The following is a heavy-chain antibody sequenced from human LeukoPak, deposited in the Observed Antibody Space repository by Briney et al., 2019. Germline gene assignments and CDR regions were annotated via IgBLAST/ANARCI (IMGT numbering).Heavy chain of an antibody. V-gene: IGHV3-7*01. CDR2: IKQDGSEK. CDR1: GFTFSNYW. J-gene: IGHJ4*02. CDR3: ARDRQIAY. Sequence: GGSLRLSCAASGFTFSNYWLTWVRQAPGQGLEWVANIKQDGSEKHYVDSVKDRFTISRDNAKNSLYLQMNSLRAEDTAVYYCARDRQIAYWGQGILVTVSS.